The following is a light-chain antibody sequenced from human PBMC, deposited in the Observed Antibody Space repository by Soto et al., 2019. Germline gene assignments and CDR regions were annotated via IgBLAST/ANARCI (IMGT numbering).Light chain of an antibody. J-gene: IGKJ4*01. Sequence: EIAMTQSPATLSVSPVERATLSCRASQSVSSNLAWYQQKPGQAPRLLIYGASTRATGIPARFSGSGSGTDFTLTISSLEPEDFAVYYCQQRSNWPRLTFGGGTKVDI. V-gene: IGKV3-15*01. CDR2: GAS. CDR3: QQRSNWPRLT. CDR1: QSVSSN.